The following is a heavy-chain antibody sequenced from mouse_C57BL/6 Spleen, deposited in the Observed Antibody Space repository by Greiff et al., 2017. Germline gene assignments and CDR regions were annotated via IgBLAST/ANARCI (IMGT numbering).Heavy chain of an antibody. V-gene: IGHV1-53*01. CDR1: GYTFTSYW. Sequence: QVQLQQPGTELVQPGASVKLSCKASGYTFTSYWMHWVKPRPGQGLGWIGNINPSNGGPNYNEKFKSKATLTVDKSSSTAYMQLSSLTSEDSAVDDCARGYGNYFYYAMDYWGQGTSVTVSA. J-gene: IGHJ4*01. CDR3: ARGYGNYFYYAMDY. D-gene: IGHD2-10*02. CDR2: INPSNGGP.